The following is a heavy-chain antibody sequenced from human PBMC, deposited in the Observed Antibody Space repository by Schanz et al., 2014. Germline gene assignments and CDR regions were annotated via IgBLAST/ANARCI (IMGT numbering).Heavy chain of an antibody. Sequence: QVQLVESGGGVVQPGRSLRLSCATSGLNFDYYGMNWVRQAPGKGLEWVANIGYDGSEKYYVDSVKGRFTISRDNSKDTLYLQMSGLTPEDTAVYYCARGPIPIQGVPMDFWGEGTLGTGS. CDR3: ARGPIPIQGVPMDF. D-gene: IGHD3-10*01. CDR1: GLNFDYYG. V-gene: IGHV3-33*01. CDR2: IGYDGSEK. J-gene: IGHJ4*02.